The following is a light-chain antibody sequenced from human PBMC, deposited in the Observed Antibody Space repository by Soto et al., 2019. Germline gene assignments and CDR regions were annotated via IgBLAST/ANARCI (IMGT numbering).Light chain of an antibody. Sequence: DIQMTQSPSSLSASVGDRVTVSCRASQNIGSYVDWYQQKSGKAPKVLISDAFTLQSGVPSRFSGSGSGTDFTLTISSLQPEDSAIYHCQQIYNSPPTVGEGTKV. CDR1: QNIGSY. J-gene: IGKJ4*01. CDR3: QQIYNSPPT. CDR2: DAF. V-gene: IGKV1-39*01.